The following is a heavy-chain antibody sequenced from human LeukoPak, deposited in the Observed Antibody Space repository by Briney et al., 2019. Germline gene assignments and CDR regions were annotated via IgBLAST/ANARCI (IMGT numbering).Heavy chain of an antibody. CDR2: IYYSGST. Sequence: SETLSLTCTVSGGSISSSSYYWGWIRQPPGKGLEWIGYIYYSGSTNYNPSLKSRVTISVDTSKNQFSLKLSSVTAADTAVYYCARFSYMSGPNDPWGQGTLVTVSS. V-gene: IGHV4-61*05. CDR3: ARFSYMSGPNDP. CDR1: GGSISSSSYY. J-gene: IGHJ5*02. D-gene: IGHD3-3*01.